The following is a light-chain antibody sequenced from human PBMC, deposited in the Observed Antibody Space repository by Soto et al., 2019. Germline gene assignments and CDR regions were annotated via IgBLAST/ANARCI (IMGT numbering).Light chain of an antibody. V-gene: IGKV3D-11*02. CDR2: DAS. Sequence: VVPQSASTPSSSPGDGATLSFRASQSINTYLAWYQQKPGQAPRLLIYDASKRATGIPARFSGSGSGTNFTLTISSLEPEDFAVYYCQQRRRWQVTVGQGTRLEI. CDR1: QSINTY. CDR3: QQRRRWQVT. J-gene: IGKJ5*01.